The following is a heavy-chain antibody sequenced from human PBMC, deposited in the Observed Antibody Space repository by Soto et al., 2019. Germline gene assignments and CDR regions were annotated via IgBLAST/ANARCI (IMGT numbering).Heavy chain of an antibody. J-gene: IGHJ4*02. D-gene: IGHD3-22*01. V-gene: IGHV1-3*01. CDR2: INAGNGNT. Sequence: ASVKVSCKASGYTFTNYAMHWVRQAPGQRLEWMGWINAGNGNTKYSQKFQGRVTITRDSSASTAYMELSSLRSEDTAVYYCARAGEYYDSSGPISLDYWGQGTLVTVSS. CDR1: GYTFTNYA. CDR3: ARAGEYYDSSGPISLDY.